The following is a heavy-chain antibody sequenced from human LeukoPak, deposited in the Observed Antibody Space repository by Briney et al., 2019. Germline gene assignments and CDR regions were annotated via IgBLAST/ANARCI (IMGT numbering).Heavy chain of an antibody. CDR3: AGSYYDFWGGYSFDY. J-gene: IGHJ4*02. CDR2: ISSSSSYI. Sequence: GGSLKLSCAASGFTFSSYSMNWVRQAPGKGLEWVSSISSSSSYIYYADSVKGRFTISRDNAKNSLYLQMNSLRAEDTAVYYCAGSYYDFWGGYSFDYWGQGTLVTVS. CDR1: GFTFSSYS. V-gene: IGHV3-21*01. D-gene: IGHD3-3*01.